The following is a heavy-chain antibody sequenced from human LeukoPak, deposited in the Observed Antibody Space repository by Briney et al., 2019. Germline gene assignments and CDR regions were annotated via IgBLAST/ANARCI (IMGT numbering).Heavy chain of an antibody. Sequence: SGTLSLTCAVSGGSISSSNWWSWVRPPPGKGLEGIGEIYHSGSTNYNPSLKSRVTISVDKSKNQFSLKLSSVTAADTAVYYCARAPAYGYIFTVDYWGQGTLVTVSA. CDR1: GGSISSSNW. J-gene: IGHJ4*02. CDR3: ARAPAYGYIFTVDY. V-gene: IGHV4-4*02. D-gene: IGHD5-18*01. CDR2: IYHSGST.